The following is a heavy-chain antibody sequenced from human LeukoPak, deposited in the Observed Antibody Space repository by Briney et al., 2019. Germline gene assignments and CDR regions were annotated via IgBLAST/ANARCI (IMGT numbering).Heavy chain of an antibody. V-gene: IGHV4-59*01. Sequence: SETLSLTCTVSGGSISSYYWSWIRQPPGKGLEWIGYIYYSGGTNYNPSLKSRVTISVDTSKNQFSLKLSSVTAADTAVYYCARGQGYYYDSSGYYAFDIWGQGTMVTVSS. CDR2: IYYSGGT. CDR1: GGSISSYY. D-gene: IGHD3-22*01. J-gene: IGHJ3*02. CDR3: ARGQGYYYDSSGYYAFDI.